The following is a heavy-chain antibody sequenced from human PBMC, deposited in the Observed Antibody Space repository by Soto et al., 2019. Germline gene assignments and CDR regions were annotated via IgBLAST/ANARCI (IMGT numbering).Heavy chain of an antibody. V-gene: IGHV3-23*01. CDR1: GFTFSIYA. CDR2: ISVSGDGT. Sequence: PGGSLRLSCAASGFTFSIYAVSWVRQAPGKGLEWVSAISVSGDGTYYADSVKGRFTISRDNSKNTLYLQMNSLRAEDTAVYYCARDRVESGYPEYFQHWGQGTLVTVSS. CDR3: ARDRVESGYPEYFQH. J-gene: IGHJ1*01. D-gene: IGHD3-22*01.